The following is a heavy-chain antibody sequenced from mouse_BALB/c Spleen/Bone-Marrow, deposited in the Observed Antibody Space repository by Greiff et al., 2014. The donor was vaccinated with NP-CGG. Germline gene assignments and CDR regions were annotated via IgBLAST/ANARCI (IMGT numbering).Heavy chain of an antibody. CDR2: IYPGNGDT. CDR3: ARGRGNYGGYFDV. CDR1: GYTFTSYK. D-gene: IGHD2-1*01. V-gene: IGHV1-12*01. J-gene: IGHJ1*01. Sequence: QVQLKQSGAELVKPGASVKMSSKASGYTFTSYKMHWGKQTPGQGLEWIGAIYPGNGDTSYNQKFKGRATLTADKSSSTAYMQLSSLTSEDSAVYYCARGRGNYGGYFDVWGAGTTVTVSS.